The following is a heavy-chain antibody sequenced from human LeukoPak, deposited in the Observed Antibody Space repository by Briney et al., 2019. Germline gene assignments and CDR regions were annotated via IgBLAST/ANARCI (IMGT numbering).Heavy chain of an antibody. CDR2: IYHSGST. D-gene: IGHD3-10*01. V-gene: IGHV4-38-2*02. CDR1: SYSISSAYY. J-gene: IGHJ4*02. CDR3: ASLNYYGSGSLDY. Sequence: SETLSLTCTVSSYSISSAYYWGWIRQPPGKGLEWIETIYHSGSTYNNPPLKSRVTISVDTSRNQFSLKLSSVTAADTAVYYCASLNYYGSGSLDYWGQGTLVTVSS.